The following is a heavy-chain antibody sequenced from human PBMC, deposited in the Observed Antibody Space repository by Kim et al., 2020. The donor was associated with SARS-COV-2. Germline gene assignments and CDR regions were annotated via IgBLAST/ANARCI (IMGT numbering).Heavy chain of an antibody. CDR1: GGSISGGTYY. D-gene: IGHD6-19*01. V-gene: IGHV4-39*01. J-gene: IGHJ4*02. Sequence: SETLSLTCTVSGGSISGGTYYLGWIRQPPGKGLEWIGSIFFSGSTYYNPSLKSRVTISVDASKNQFSLRLNSVTAADTAVYFCARPDDSAGWYKFVGFVSWGQGTPVTVSS. CDR2: IFFSGST. CDR3: ARPDDSAGWYKFVGFVS.